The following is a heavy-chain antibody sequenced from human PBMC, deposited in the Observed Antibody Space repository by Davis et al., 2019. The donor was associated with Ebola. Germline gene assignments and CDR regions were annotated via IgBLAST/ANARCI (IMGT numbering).Heavy chain of an antibody. Sequence: ASVKVSCKASGYTFTNNVISWVRQAPGQGLEWMGWISAYNGNTNQARKFQGRVTMTTDTSTSTAYMELRSLRSDDTAVYYCARDNWNDENFDYWGQGTLVTVSS. V-gene: IGHV1-18*04. CDR2: ISAYNGNT. CDR1: GYTFTNNV. D-gene: IGHD1-20*01. CDR3: ARDNWNDENFDY. J-gene: IGHJ4*02.